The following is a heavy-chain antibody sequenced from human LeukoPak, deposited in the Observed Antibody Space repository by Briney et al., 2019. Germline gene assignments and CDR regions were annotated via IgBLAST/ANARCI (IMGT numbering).Heavy chain of an antibody. J-gene: IGHJ4*02. D-gene: IGHD6-19*01. Sequence: GASVKVSCKASGGTFSSYAISWVRQAPGQGLEWMGRIIPIFGTANYAQKFQGRVTITPDESTSTAYMELSSLRSEDTAVYYCARERSSGRDSPPDYWGQGTLVTVSS. CDR2: IIPIFGTA. V-gene: IGHV1-69*13. CDR1: GGTFSSYA. CDR3: ARERSSGRDSPPDY.